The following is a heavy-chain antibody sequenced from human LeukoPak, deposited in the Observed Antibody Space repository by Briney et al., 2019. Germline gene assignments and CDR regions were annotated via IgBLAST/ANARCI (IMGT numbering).Heavy chain of an antibody. J-gene: IGHJ6*02. V-gene: IGHV3-30-3*01. CDR1: GFTFSSYA. CDR2: MSYDGSNK. Sequence: GGSLRLSCAVSGFTFSSYAMHWVRQAPGKGLEWVAVMSYDGSNKYYADSVKGRFTISRDNSKNTLYLQMNSLRAEDTAVYYCARGHRVAVAGADYYYGMDVWGQGTTVTVSS. CDR3: ARGHRVAVAGADYYYGMDV. D-gene: IGHD6-19*01.